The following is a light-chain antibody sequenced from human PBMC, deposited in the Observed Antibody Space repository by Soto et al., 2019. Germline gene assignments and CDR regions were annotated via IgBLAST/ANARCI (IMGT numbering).Light chain of an antibody. CDR3: QQYNIWPRT. V-gene: IGKV1-5*01. J-gene: IGKJ1*01. CDR2: DAS. CDR1: QSISSW. Sequence: DIQMTQSPSTLSASVGDRVTITCRASQSISSWLAWYQQKPGKAPKLLIYDASSLESGVPSRFSGSGSGTEFAHSITSLQSDDFTVYYCQQYNIWPRTFSQGTQGEIK.